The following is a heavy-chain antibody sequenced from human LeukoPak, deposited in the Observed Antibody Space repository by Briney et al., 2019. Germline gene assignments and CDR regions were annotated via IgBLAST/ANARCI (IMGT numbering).Heavy chain of an antibody. J-gene: IGHJ4*02. CDR3: ARVRGYCSSTICYRYYFDY. CDR1: DYSISSGYY. CDR2: IYHSGST. D-gene: IGHD2-2*01. V-gene: IGHV4-38-2*01. Sequence: SETLSLTCAVYDYSISSGYYWGWIRQPPGKGLEWIGTIYHSGSTYYNPSLKSRVTISVDTSKNQFSLKLTSVTAADTAVYYCARVRGYCSSTICYRYYFDYWGQGTLVTVSS.